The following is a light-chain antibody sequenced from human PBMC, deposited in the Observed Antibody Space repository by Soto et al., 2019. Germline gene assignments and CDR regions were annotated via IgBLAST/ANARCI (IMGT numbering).Light chain of an antibody. CDR1: SIDVGGYNY. V-gene: IGLV2-8*01. CDR3: ISYAGSSEV. CDR2: EVN. J-gene: IGLJ1*01. Sequence: QSVLTQPPSASGSPGQSVAISCTGTSIDVGGYNYVSWYQQHPGKAPKLMIYEVNKRPSGVPDRFSGSKSGNTASLTVSGLQAEDEADYYCISYAGSSEVFGTATKVTVL.